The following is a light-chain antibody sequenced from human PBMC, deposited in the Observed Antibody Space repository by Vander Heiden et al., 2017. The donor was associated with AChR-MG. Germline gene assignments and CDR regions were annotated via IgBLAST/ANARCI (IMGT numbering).Light chain of an antibody. J-gene: IGKJ1*01. CDR2: AAS. V-gene: IGKV1-39*01. Sequence: DVDLTTSPSSLSASVGDRVTITCRASQRISKNLDWYQHKPGKAPKLLIYAASTLHSGVPSRFSGSGYGTVFTLTISSLQPEDFATYYCLQSDDTPPWTFGQGTKVEIK. CDR3: LQSDDTPPWT. CDR1: QRISKN.